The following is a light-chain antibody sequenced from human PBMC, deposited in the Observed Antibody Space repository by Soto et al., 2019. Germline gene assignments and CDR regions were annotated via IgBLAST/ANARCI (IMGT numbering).Light chain of an antibody. CDR2: EVN. CDR3: ISYTSSGTLV. Sequence: QSALTQPASVSGSPGQSITISCTGTSDDVGGYNIVSWYQSHPGKAPKLMIFEVNNRPSGVSYRFSGSKSGNTASLTISGLQTEDEADNYCISYTSSGTLVLGTGTKLTVL. J-gene: IGLJ1*01. CDR1: SDDVGGYNI. V-gene: IGLV2-14*01.